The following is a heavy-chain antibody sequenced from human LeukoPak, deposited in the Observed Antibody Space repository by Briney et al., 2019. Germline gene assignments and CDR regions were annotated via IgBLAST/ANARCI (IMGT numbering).Heavy chain of an antibody. V-gene: IGHV3-7*01. CDR3: ARIGYSSSTFDY. Sequence: GGSLRLSCAASGFTFSSYWMSWVRQAPGKGLEWVGNIKQDGSEIDSVDSVKGRFTISRDNAKNSVYLQMNSLRAEDTAVYYCARIGYSSSTFDYWGQGTLVTVSS. J-gene: IGHJ4*02. CDR2: IKQDGSEI. CDR1: GFTFSSYW. D-gene: IGHD6-13*01.